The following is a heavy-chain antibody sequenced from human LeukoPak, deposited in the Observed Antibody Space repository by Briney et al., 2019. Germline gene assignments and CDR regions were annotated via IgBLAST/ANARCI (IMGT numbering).Heavy chain of an antibody. V-gene: IGHV4-4*07. J-gene: IGHJ6*03. CDR3: ARLSYYYYYMDV. Sequence: PSETLSLTCTVSGGSISSYYWSWIRQPAGKGLEWIGSIYHTGSTYYNPSLKSRVTISVDTSKNQFSLKLNSVTAADTAVYYCARLSYYYYYMDVWGRGTTVTVSS. CDR2: IYHTGST. CDR1: GGSISSYY. D-gene: IGHD3-10*01.